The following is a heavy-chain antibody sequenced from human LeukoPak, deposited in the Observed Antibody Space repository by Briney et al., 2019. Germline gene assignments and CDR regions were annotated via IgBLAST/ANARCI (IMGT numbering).Heavy chain of an antibody. CDR3: ARDQMIGPLDY. J-gene: IGHJ4*02. D-gene: IGHD2-21*01. CDR1: GFTFRSYG. V-gene: IGHV3-33*01. Sequence: GRSLRLSCAASGFTFRSYGMHWVRQAPGKGLQWVAVIWYDGSNKYYADSVKGRFTISRDNSKNTLSLQMNSLRAEDTAVYYCARDQMIGPLDYWGQGTLVTVSS. CDR2: IWYDGSNK.